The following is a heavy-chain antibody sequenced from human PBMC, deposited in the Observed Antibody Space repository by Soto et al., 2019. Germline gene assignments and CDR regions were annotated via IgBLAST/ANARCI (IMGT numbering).Heavy chain of an antibody. CDR3: ARLVGNSWLDH. D-gene: IGHD6-6*01. J-gene: IGHJ5*02. CDR1: GDSVSSNSAV. CDR2: TYYRSLWQN. Sequence: QVQLQQSGPVLVKPSQTLSLTCAISGDSVSSNSAVWNWIRQSPSRGLEWLGRTYYRSLWQNEYALPVKRRMTINPDASKNQCSLQLNSVTPEDTAMYYCARLVGNSWLDHWGQGTLVTVSS. V-gene: IGHV6-1*01.